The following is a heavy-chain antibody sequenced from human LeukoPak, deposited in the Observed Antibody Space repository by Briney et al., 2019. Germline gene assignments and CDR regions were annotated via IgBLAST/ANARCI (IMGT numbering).Heavy chain of an antibody. Sequence: GGSLRLSCAASGFTFSDYYMTWIRQAPGKGLEWVSYISSSGSIIYYADSVKGRFIISRDNAKNSLYLHMNSLRAEDTAVYFCARVGYDSSGRFDYWGQGTLVTVSS. CDR2: ISSSGSII. J-gene: IGHJ4*02. D-gene: IGHD3-22*01. CDR1: GFTFSDYY. V-gene: IGHV3-11*04. CDR3: ARVGYDSSGRFDY.